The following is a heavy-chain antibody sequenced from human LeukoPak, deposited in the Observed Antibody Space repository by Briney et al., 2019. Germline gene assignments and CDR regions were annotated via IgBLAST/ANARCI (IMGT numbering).Heavy chain of an antibody. CDR1: GGTFSSYA. D-gene: IGHD4-17*01. CDR3: ARAKPTARRAWFDP. V-gene: IGHV1-69*13. CDR2: IIPIFGTA. Sequence: ASVKVSCRASGGTFSSYAISWVRQAPGQGLEWMGGIIPIFGTANYAQKFQGRVTITADESTSTAYMELSSLRSEDTAVYYCARAKPTARRAWFDPWGQGTLVTVSS. J-gene: IGHJ5*02.